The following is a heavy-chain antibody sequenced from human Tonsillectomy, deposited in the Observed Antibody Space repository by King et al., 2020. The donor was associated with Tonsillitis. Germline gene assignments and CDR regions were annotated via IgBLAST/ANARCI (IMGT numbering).Heavy chain of an antibody. J-gene: IGHJ6*02. CDR3: ARGCTVTTLPYYYGMDV. CDR1: GFTVSSNY. CDR2: IYSGGST. V-gene: IGHV3-53*01. D-gene: IGHD4-11*01. Sequence: VQLVESGGGLIQPGGSLRLSCAASGFTVSSNYMSWVRQAPGKGLEWVSVIYSGGSTYYADSVKGRFTISRDNSKNTLYLQMNSLRAEDTAVYYCARGCTVTTLPYYYGMDVWGQGTTVTVSS.